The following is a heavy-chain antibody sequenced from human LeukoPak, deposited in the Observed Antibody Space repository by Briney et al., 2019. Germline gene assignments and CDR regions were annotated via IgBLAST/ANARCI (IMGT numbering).Heavy chain of an antibody. CDR3: ARVPIAVAGTNWFDP. D-gene: IGHD6-19*01. V-gene: IGHV1-69*10. CDR1: GGTFSSYA. J-gene: IGHJ5*02. CDR2: IIPILGIA. Sequence: GASVKVSCKASGGTFSSYAISWVRQAPGQGLEWMGGIIPILGIANYAQKFQGRVTITADKSTSTAYMELSSLRSEDTAVYYCARVPIAVAGTNWFDPWGQGTLVTVSS.